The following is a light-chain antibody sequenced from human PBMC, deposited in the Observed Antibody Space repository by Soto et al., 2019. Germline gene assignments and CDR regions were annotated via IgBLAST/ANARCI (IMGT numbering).Light chain of an antibody. J-gene: IGKJ1*01. Sequence: DMQMTQSPSFLSAAVGDRVTITCRASRGISNYLAWYQQRPGKVPKLLIYVASTLQSGVPSRFSGSGSGTDFTLTIGSLQPEDIATYYCQNYNSAPRTFGQGTKVEIK. CDR3: QNYNSAPRT. CDR1: RGISNY. V-gene: IGKV1-27*01. CDR2: VAS.